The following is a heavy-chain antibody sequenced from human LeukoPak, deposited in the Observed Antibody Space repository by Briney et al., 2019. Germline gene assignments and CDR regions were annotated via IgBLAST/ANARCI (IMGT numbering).Heavy chain of an antibody. CDR1: GFTFNNYV. CDR3: AKMVSGFPNWFDP. CDR2: IRGASDGI. J-gene: IGHJ5*02. V-gene: IGHV3-23*01. Sequence: PGGSLRLSCAASGFTFNNYVMSWVRQAPGKGLEWVSSIRGASDGIYYADSVKGRFTISRDNSKNTVYLQMNGLRADDTAVYYCAKMVSGFPNWFDPWGQGTLVTVSS. D-gene: IGHD5-12*01.